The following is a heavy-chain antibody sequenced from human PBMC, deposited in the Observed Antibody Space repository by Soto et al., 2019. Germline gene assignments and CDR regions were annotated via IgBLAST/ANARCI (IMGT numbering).Heavy chain of an antibody. CDR2: IFFRGNT. CDR3: ARLEGLATITYYFDF. J-gene: IGHJ4*02. CDR1: GDSINSDKYY. Sequence: QLQLQESGPGLVKPSETLSLTCSVSGDSINSDKYYWGWIRQPPGKGLGWIGSIFFRGNTYYNPSLQTRVTISLAKSKSQFSLKLNSVTAADSAVYFGARLEGLATITYYFDFWGQGALVTVSS. D-gene: IGHD3-9*01. V-gene: IGHV4-39*01.